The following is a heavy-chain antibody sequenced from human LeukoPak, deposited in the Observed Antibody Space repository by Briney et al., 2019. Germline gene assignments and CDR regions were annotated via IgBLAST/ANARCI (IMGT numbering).Heavy chain of an antibody. D-gene: IGHD3-10*01. Sequence: PSETLSLTCTVSGGSISSSSYYWGWIRQPPGKGLEWIGSIYYSGSTYYNPSLKSRVTISVDTSKNQFSLKLSSVTAADTAVYYCARRSPMVRGEDYWGQGTLVTVSS. CDR2: IYYSGST. J-gene: IGHJ4*02. CDR3: ARRSPMVRGEDY. CDR1: GGSISSSSYY. V-gene: IGHV4-39*01.